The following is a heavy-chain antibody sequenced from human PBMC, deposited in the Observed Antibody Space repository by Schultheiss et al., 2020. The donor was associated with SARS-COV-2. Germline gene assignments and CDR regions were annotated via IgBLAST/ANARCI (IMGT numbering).Heavy chain of an antibody. CDR3: ARDDSGYDGLNWFDP. CDR1: GYTFNTYA. CDR2: ISGYNGNT. D-gene: IGHD5-12*01. J-gene: IGHJ5*02. V-gene: IGHV1-18*01. Sequence: ASVKVSCKTFGYTFNTYAISWVRQAPGQGLEWMGWISGYNGNTNHVQKFQGRVTMTTDTSTSTAYMELSSLRSEDTAVYYCARDDSGYDGLNWFDPWGQGTLVTVSS.